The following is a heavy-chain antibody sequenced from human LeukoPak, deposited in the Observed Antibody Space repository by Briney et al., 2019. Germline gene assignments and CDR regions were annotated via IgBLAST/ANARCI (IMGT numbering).Heavy chain of an antibody. D-gene: IGHD3-22*01. V-gene: IGHV4-39*01. CDR1: GGSISSSSYY. Sequence: SETLSLTCTVSGGSISSSSYYWGWIRQPPGKGLEWIGSIYYSGSTYYNPSLKSRVTISVDTSENQFSLKLSSVTAADTAVYYCARLLIYYDSSGYLYYFDYWGQGTLVTVSS. CDR2: IYYSGST. J-gene: IGHJ4*02. CDR3: ARLLIYYDSSGYLYYFDY.